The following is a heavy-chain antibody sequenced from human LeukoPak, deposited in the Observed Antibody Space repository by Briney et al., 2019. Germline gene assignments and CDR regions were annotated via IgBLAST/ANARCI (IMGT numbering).Heavy chain of an antibody. Sequence: SETLSLTCTVSGGSISSYYWSWIRQPPGKGLEWIGYIYYSGSTNYNPSLKSRVTISVDTSKNQFSLKLSSVTAADTAVYYCARGPYYDSSGSDFDYWGQGTLVTVSS. CDR2: IYYSGST. J-gene: IGHJ4*02. CDR3: ARGPYYDSSGSDFDY. V-gene: IGHV4-59*01. D-gene: IGHD3-22*01. CDR1: GGSISSYY.